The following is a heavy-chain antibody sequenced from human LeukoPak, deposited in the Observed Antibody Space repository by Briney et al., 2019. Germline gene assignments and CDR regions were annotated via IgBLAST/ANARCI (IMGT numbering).Heavy chain of an antibody. Sequence: PSETLSLTCAVYGGSFSGYYWSWIRQPPGKGLEWIGEINHSGSTNYNPSLKSRVTISVDTSKSQFSLKLSSVTAADTAVYYCARGGYIGDIVATIAFDYWGQGTLVTVSS. CDR1: GGSFSGYY. J-gene: IGHJ4*02. CDR2: INHSGST. D-gene: IGHD5-12*01. CDR3: ARGGYIGDIVATIAFDY. V-gene: IGHV4-34*01.